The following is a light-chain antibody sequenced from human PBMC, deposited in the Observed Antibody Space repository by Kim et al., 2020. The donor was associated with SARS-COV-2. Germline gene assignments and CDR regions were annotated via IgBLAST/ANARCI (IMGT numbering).Light chain of an antibody. CDR3: LQHNSYPFT. V-gene: IGKV1-17*03. Sequence: ASVWDRVTLTCRASQGVSIHLAWFQQKPGKDPKRLIYAASSLQSGVPSRFSGSGSGTEFTLTISSLQPEDFATYYCLQHNSYPFTFGPGTKVDIK. J-gene: IGKJ3*01. CDR2: AAS. CDR1: QGVSIH.